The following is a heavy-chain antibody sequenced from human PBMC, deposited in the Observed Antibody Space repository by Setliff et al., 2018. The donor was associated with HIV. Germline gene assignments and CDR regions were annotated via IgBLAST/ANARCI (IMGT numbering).Heavy chain of an antibody. V-gene: IGHV1-69*13. J-gene: IGHJ5*02. CDR2: IIPIFGTA. CDR1: GYPFSGYG. D-gene: IGHD3-10*01. CDR3: ARQTGDWFDP. Sequence: SVKVSCKASGYPFSGYGISWVRQAPGQGLEWMGGIIPIFGTANYAQKFQGRVTITADESTSTAYMELSSLRSEDTAVYYCARQTGDWFDPWGQGTLVTVSS.